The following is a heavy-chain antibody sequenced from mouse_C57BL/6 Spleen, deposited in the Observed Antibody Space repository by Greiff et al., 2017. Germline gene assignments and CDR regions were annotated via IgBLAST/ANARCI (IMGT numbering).Heavy chain of an antibody. CDR3: ANNYYGSSYQNFDY. CDR1: GYTFTSYW. J-gene: IGHJ2*01. D-gene: IGHD1-1*01. Sequence: VQLQQPGAELVKPGASVKMSCKASGYTFTSYWITWVKQRPGQGLEWIGDIYPGSGSTNYNEKFKSKATLTVDTSSSTAYMQLSSLTSEDSAVYYCANNYYGSSYQNFDYWGQGTTLTVSS. V-gene: IGHV1-55*01. CDR2: IYPGSGST.